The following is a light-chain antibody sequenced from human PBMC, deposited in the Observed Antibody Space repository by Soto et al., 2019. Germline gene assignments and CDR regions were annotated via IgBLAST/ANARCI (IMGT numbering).Light chain of an antibody. CDR2: DVN. V-gene: IGLV2-11*01. CDR1: SNDVGDYDY. J-gene: IGLJ1*01. CDR3: CSYAGGYTFV. Sequence: QSVLTQPRSVSGSPGQSVTISCTGTSNDVGDYDYVSWYQQYPGKAPKLIIYDVNKRPSGVPDRFSGSKSGNTASLTISALHAEDEADYYCCSYAGGYTFVFGTGTKGTVL.